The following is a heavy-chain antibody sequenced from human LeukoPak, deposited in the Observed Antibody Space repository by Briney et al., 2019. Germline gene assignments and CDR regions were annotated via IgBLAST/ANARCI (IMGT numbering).Heavy chain of an antibody. CDR1: GYSFTSYW. Sequence: GESLKISCKASGYSFTSYWIGWVRQMPGKGLESMGIIYPGDSDTRYSPSFQGQVTISVDKSIRSTYLQWNSLEASDTGIYYCARHHYDTSAYYPYYLDYWGQGALVTVSS. V-gene: IGHV5-51*01. CDR3: ARHHYDTSAYYPYYLDY. CDR2: IYPGDSDT. D-gene: IGHD3-22*01. J-gene: IGHJ4*02.